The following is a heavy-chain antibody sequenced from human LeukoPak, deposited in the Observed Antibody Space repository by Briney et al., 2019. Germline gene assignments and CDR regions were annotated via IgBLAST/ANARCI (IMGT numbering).Heavy chain of an antibody. J-gene: IGHJ4*02. CDR1: GGSISSGDYY. CDR3: AGGCGSCSYFDY. D-gene: IGHD2-15*01. CDR2: IYYSGST. V-gene: IGHV4-30-4*01. Sequence: SSQTLSLTCTVSGGSISSGDYYWSWIRQPPGKGLEWIGYIYYSGSTYYNPSLKSRVTISVDTSKNQFSLKLSSVTAADTAVYYCAGGCGSCSYFDYWGQGTLVTVSS.